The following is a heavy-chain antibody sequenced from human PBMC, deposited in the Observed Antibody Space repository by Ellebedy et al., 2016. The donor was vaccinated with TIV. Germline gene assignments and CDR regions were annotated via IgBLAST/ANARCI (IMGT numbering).Heavy chain of an antibody. Sequence: GESLKISCAVSGFTFTNYAMNWVRQAPGKGLEWVSSFTASGVSTYYADSVKGRFTISRDNSKNTLHLRMNSLRGDDTAIYYCAKMSWYGGFDFWGQGALVTVSS. J-gene: IGHJ4*02. CDR3: AKMSWYGGFDF. D-gene: IGHD4-23*01. CDR2: FTASGVST. CDR1: GFTFTNYA. V-gene: IGHV3-23*01.